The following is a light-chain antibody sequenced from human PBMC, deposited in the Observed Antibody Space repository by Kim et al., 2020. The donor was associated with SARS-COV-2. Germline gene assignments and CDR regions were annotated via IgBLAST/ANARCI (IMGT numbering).Light chain of an antibody. CDR1: TRAVTTGHY. V-gene: IGLV7-46*01. Sequence: VTLTCRSSTRAVTTGHYPYSCQKKRGQAPRTLCSDTSNNHPWTPARFSGSVLGGKAALTLSGAQPEDEAEYYCFLSLRGARGFGEGTRLTV. CDR2: DTS. CDR3: FLSLRGARG. J-gene: IGLJ3*02.